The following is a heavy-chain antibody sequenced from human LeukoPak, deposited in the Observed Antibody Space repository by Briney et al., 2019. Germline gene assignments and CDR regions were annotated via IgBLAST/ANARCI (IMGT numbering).Heavy chain of an antibody. D-gene: IGHD3-22*01. J-gene: IGHJ4*02. CDR2: INAYNGNT. Sequence: GASVKVSCKASGYTFTGYGISWVRQAPGQGLEWMGWINAYNGNTNYAQKLQGRVTMTTDTSTSTAYMELRSLRSDDTAVYYCARAVYEVVITDFDYWGQGTLVTVSS. CDR3: ARAVYEVVITDFDY. CDR1: GYTFTGYG. V-gene: IGHV1-18*01.